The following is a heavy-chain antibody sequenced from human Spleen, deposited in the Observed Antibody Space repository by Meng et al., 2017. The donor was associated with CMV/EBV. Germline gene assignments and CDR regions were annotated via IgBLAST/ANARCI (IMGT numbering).Heavy chain of an antibody. CDR3: AKDPMGAADNWFDP. CDR1: GFTFSSYA. J-gene: IGHJ5*02. Sequence: GGSLRLSCAASGFTFSSYAMNWVRQPPGKGLEWVSAISTSGDNTNYVDSVKGRFTISRDNSKNTLFLQMNSLRAEDTAVYYCAKDPMGAADNWFDPWGQGTLVTVSS. D-gene: IGHD6-13*01. V-gene: IGHV3-23*01. CDR2: ISTSGDNT.